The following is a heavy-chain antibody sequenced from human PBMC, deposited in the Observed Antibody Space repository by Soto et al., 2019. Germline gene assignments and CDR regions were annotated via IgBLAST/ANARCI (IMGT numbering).Heavy chain of an antibody. CDR1: GGSFSGYY. J-gene: IGHJ4*02. V-gene: IGHV4-34*01. CDR3: ARGHRNNDYGDYDLEYYFDY. D-gene: IGHD4-17*01. Sequence: SETLSLTCAVYGGSFSGYYWSWIRQPPGKGLEWIGEINHSGSTNYNPSLKSRVTISVDTSKNQFSMKLSSVTAADTAVYYCARGHRNNDYGDYDLEYYFDYWGQGTLVTVS. CDR2: INHSGST.